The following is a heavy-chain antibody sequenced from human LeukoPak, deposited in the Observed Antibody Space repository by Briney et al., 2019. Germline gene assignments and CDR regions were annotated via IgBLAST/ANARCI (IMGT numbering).Heavy chain of an antibody. V-gene: IGHV1-2*02. Sequence: ASVKVSCKSSGYTFTGYYMHWVRQAPGQGLEWMGWINPNSGGTNYAQKFQGRVTMTRDTSIRTAYMELSRLRSDDTPVYYCARDHGALDAFDIWGQGTMVTVSS. CDR1: GYTFTGYY. D-gene: IGHD3-16*01. CDR2: INPNSGGT. J-gene: IGHJ3*02. CDR3: ARDHGALDAFDI.